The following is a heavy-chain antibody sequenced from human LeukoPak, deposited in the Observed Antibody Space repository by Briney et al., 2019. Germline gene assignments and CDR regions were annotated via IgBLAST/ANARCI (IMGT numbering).Heavy chain of an antibody. CDR1: GDSIRSYY. V-gene: IGHV4-59*01. CDR2: IYYSGST. J-gene: IGHJ4*02. Sequence: SGTLSLTCTVSGDSIRSYYWSWIRQSPGKGLEWIGYIYYSGSTNYNPSLKSRVTISVDTSKNQFSLKLSSETAADTAVYYCARDREGIAAAGWDYWGQGTLVTVSS. D-gene: IGHD6-13*01. CDR3: ARDREGIAAAGWDY.